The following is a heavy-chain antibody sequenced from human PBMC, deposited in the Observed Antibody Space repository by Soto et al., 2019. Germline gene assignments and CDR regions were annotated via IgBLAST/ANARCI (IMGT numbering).Heavy chain of an antibody. V-gene: IGHV3-23*01. CDR2: ITGSGDST. J-gene: IGHJ4*02. Sequence: EVQLLESGGVLVQPGGSLRLSCAVSGFTFSSHAMSWVCQAPGKGMECVSSITGSGDSTYYADSVKGRFTISRDKSKSTLYLQMNSLRAEDTAVDYCAKDLQFSGWLSAQTFDYGGQGTQVTVSS. D-gene: IGHD6-19*01. CDR3: AKDLQFSGWLSAQTFDY. CDR1: GFTFSSHA.